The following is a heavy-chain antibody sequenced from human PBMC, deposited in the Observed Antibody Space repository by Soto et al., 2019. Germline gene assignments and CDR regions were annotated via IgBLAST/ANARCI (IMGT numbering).Heavy chain of an antibody. CDR2: ISSSGGTT. CDR1: GFTFSNYA. Sequence: PGGSLRLSCAASGFTFSNYALSWVRQAPGKGLEWVSAISSSGGTTYYSDSVKGRFAISRDNSKNTLFLQMSSLRAEDSAVYYCAKSSHLYVVPAAVYFDDWGQGTLVTVSS. D-gene: IGHD2-2*01. J-gene: IGHJ4*02. CDR3: AKSSHLYVVPAAVYFDD. V-gene: IGHV3-23*01.